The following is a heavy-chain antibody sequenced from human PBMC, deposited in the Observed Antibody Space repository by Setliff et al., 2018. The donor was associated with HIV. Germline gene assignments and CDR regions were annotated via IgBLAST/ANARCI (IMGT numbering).Heavy chain of an antibody. CDR3: ARRRGYGYGSDAFDF. Sequence: SETLSLTCTASGGSISSSGYYWGWIRQPPGKGLEWIGSIYYSGSTYYNQSLKSRVTISVDTSKNHFSLKLSSVTAADTAVYYCARRRGYGYGSDAFDFWGQGTMVTVS. CDR2: IYYSGST. V-gene: IGHV4-39*02. D-gene: IGHD5-18*01. J-gene: IGHJ3*01. CDR1: GGSISSSGYY.